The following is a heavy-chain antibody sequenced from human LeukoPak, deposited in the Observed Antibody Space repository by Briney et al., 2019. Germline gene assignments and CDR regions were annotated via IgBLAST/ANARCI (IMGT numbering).Heavy chain of an antibody. D-gene: IGHD3-22*01. J-gene: IGHJ4*02. V-gene: IGHV3-30*02. CDR3: AKDYYDSSGYYFDY. CDR2: IRYDGSNK. CDR1: GFTFSSYG. Sequence: GGSLRLSCAASGFTFSSYGMHWVRQAPGKGLEWVAFIRYDGSNKYYADSVKGRFTISRDNSKNTLYLQMNSLRAEDTAVYYCAKDYYDSSGYYFDYWGQGTLVTVSS.